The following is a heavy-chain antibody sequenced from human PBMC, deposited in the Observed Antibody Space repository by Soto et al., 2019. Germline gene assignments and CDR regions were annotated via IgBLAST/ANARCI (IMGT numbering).Heavy chain of an antibody. J-gene: IGHJ4*02. CDR3: ARGGGSSWYGLVGY. V-gene: IGHV4-39*07. CDR2: IYYSGST. CDR1: GGSISSSSYY. Sequence: PSETLSLTCTVSGGSISSSSYYWGWIRQPPGKGLEWIGSIYYSGSTNYNPSLKSRVTISVDTSKNQFSLKLSSVTAADTAVYYCARGGGSSWYGLVGYWGQGTLVTVSS. D-gene: IGHD6-13*01.